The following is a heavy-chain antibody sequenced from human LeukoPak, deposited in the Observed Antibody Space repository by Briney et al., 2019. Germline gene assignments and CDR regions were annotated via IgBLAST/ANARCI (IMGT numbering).Heavy chain of an antibody. CDR1: GYTFTSYD. D-gene: IGHD3-9*01. J-gene: IGHJ4*02. Sequence: GASVKVSCKASGYTFTSYDINWVRQATGQGLEWMGWMNPNSGNTGYAQKFQGRVTMTRNTSISTAYMELSSLRSEDTAVYYCARDNYDILTGYSLYYFDYWGQGTLVTVSS. V-gene: IGHV1-8*01. CDR2: MNPNSGNT. CDR3: ARDNYDILTGYSLYYFDY.